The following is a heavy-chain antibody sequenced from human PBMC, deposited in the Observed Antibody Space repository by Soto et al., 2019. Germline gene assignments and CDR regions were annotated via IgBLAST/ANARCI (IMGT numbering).Heavy chain of an antibody. D-gene: IGHD1-26*01. J-gene: IGHJ4*02. CDR2: IYYSGST. CDR1: GGSISSYY. Sequence: PSETLSLTCTVSGGSISSYYWSWIRQPPGKGLEWIGYIYYSGSTNYHPSLKSRVTISVDTSKNQFSLKLSSVTAADTAVYYCETFSGRKDYWGQGTLATVSS. CDR3: ETFSGRKDY. V-gene: IGHV4-59*01.